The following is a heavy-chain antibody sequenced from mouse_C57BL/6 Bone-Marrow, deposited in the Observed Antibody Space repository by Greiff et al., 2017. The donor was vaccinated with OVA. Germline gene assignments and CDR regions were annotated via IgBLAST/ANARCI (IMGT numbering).Heavy chain of an antibody. J-gene: IGHJ1*03. D-gene: IGHD1-1*01. V-gene: IGHV2-4*01. CDR1: GFSLTRYG. Sequence: VKLMESGPGLVQPSQSLSITCTVSGFSLTRYGVHWVRQPPGKGLEWLGVLWSGGSTDYNAAFISRLSTRQDNSKSQVFFKMNRLQADDTAIYYCAKEYYGSSGPWYCDVWGKGTTVTVSS. CDR2: LWSGGST. CDR3: AKEYYGSSGPWYCDV.